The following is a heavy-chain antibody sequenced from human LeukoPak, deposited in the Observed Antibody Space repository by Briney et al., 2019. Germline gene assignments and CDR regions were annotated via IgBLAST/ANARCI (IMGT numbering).Heavy chain of an antibody. CDR2: IHYNGNT. V-gene: IGHV4-59*08. Sequence: SETLSLTCTVSGPMYNYYWSWIRQPPGEGLEWIGWIHYNGNTNYNPSLKSQVTMSLDTSENQVSLKLNSVTAADTAVYYCARHISSGGTYAHFDYWGQGTLVTVSS. CDR3: ARHISSGGTYAHFDY. J-gene: IGHJ4*02. CDR1: GPMYNYY. D-gene: IGHD1-26*01.